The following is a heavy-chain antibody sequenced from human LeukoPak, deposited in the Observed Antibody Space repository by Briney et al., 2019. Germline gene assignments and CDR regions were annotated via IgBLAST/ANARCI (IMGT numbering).Heavy chain of an antibody. V-gene: IGHV3-23*01. CDR1: GFTFSSYA. Sequence: TGGSLRLSCAASGFTFSSYAMSWVRQAPGKGLEWVSAISGSGGSTYYADSVKGRFTISRDNAKNSLYLQMNSLRAEDTALYYCARGKLSMVRGVISSIDYWGQGTLVTVSS. CDR2: ISGSGGST. CDR3: ARGKLSMVRGVISSIDY. J-gene: IGHJ4*02. D-gene: IGHD3-10*01.